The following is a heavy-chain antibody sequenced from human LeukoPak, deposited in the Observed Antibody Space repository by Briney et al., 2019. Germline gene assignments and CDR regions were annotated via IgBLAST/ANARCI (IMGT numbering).Heavy chain of an antibody. D-gene: IGHD2-2*01. CDR1: GFTFSSYW. Sequence: TGGSLRLSCATSGFTFSSYWMSWVRQAPGKGLEWVANIKQDGSEKYYVDSVKGRFTIPRDNAKKSLYLQMNSLRAEDTAVYYCARENAHPTNWFDPWGQGTLVTVSS. J-gene: IGHJ5*02. CDR2: IKQDGSEK. V-gene: IGHV3-7*04. CDR3: ARENAHPTNWFDP.